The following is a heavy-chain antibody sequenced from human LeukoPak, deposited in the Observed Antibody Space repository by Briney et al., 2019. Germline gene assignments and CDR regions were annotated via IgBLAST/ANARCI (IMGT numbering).Heavy chain of an antibody. Sequence: EASVKVSCKASGYTFTGYYMHWVRQAPGQGLEWMGIINPSGGSTSYAQKFQGRVTMTRDTSTSTVYMELSSLRSEDTAVYYCARDLITGYGIGYWGQGTLVTVSS. CDR2: INPSGGST. V-gene: IGHV1-46*01. CDR3: ARDLITGYGIGY. J-gene: IGHJ4*02. CDR1: GYTFTGYY. D-gene: IGHD3-9*01.